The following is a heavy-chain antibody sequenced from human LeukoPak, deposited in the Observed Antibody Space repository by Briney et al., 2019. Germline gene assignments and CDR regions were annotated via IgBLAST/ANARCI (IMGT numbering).Heavy chain of an antibody. CDR1: GGTFSSYA. CDR2: IIPIFGTA. CDR3: ARAPDYGDYEDAFDI. V-gene: IGHV1-69*13. J-gene: IGHJ3*02. Sequence: GASVKVSCKASGGTFSSYAISWVRQAPGQGLEWMGGIIPIFGTANYAQKFQGRVTITADESTSTAYMELSSLRSEDTAVYYCARAPDYGDYEDAFDIWGQGTMVTVSS. D-gene: IGHD4-17*01.